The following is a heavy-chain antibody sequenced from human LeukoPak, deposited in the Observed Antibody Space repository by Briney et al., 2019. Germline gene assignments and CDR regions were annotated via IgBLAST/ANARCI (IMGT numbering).Heavy chain of an antibody. CDR2: ISAYNGNT. CDR1: GYTFTSYG. J-gene: IGHJ4*02. Sequence: ASVKVSYKASGYTFTSYGISWVRQAPGQGLEWMGWISAYNGNTNYAQKFQERVTITRDMSTSTAYMELSSLRSEDTAVYYCAAVLRTSGWYTVDYWGQGTLVTVSS. CDR3: AAVLRTSGWYTVDY. D-gene: IGHD6-19*01. V-gene: IGHV1-18*01.